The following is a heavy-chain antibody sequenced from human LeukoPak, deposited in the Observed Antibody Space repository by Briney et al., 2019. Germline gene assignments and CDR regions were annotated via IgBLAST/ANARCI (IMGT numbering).Heavy chain of an antibody. J-gene: IGHJ3*02. CDR3: ARHKYSSGWPPEGAFDI. D-gene: IGHD6-19*01. CDR2: IYYSGST. V-gene: IGHV4-39*01. Sequence: TSETLSLTCTVSGASVSSTTYYWGWIRQPPRKGLEWIASIYYSGSTYYNPSLKSRVTISVDTSKNQFSLKLSSVTAADTAVYYCARHKYSSGWPPEGAFDIWGQGTMVTVSS. CDR1: GASVSSTTYY.